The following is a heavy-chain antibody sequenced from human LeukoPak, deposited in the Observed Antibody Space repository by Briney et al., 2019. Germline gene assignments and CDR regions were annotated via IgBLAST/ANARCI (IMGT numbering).Heavy chain of an antibody. J-gene: IGHJ3*02. CDR2: IKQDGSEK. CDR1: AFTFSSYW. D-gene: IGHD5-24*01. Sequence: GGSLRLSCAAFAFTFSSYWMSWVRQAPGKGLEWVANIKQDGSEKYYVDSVKGRFTISRDNAKNSLYLQMNSLRAEDTAVYYCARFKMGTDDAFDIWGQGTMVTVSS. V-gene: IGHV3-7*01. CDR3: ARFKMGTDDAFDI.